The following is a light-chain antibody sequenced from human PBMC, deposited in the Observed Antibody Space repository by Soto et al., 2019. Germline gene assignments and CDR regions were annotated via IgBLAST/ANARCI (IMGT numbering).Light chain of an antibody. CDR1: QDIHQY. CDR2: ATS. V-gene: IGKV1-39*01. Sequence: DIPMTQSPSSLSAAVGDSVTITCRASQDIHQYLNWYHQTPGKAPKLLVFATSTLHNGVPSRFSGSRSGTDFSLTITSLQPEDFATYYCQQSYSSPYTFGQGTKLEIK. J-gene: IGKJ2*01. CDR3: QQSYSSPYT.